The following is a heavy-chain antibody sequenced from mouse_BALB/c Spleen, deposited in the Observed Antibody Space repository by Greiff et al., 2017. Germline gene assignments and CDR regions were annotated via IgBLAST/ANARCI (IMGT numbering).Heavy chain of an antibody. CDR2: ISDGGSYT. CDR1: GFTFSDYY. CDR3: ARGTIRDYYFDY. V-gene: IGHV5-4*02. Sequence: EVQRVESGGGLVKPGGSLKLSCAASGFTFSDYYMYWVRQTPEKRLEWVATISDGGSYTYYPDSVKGRFTISRDNAKNNLYLQMSSLKSEDTAMYYCARGTIRDYYFDYWGQGTTLTVSS. J-gene: IGHJ2*01. D-gene: IGHD2-14*01.